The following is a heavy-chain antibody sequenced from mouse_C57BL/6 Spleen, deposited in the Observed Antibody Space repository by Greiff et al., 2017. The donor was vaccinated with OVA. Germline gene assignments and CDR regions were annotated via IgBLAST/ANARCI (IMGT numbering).Heavy chain of an antibody. D-gene: IGHD3-1*01. CDR2: IVPGNGST. CDR1: GYTFTSYW. V-gene: IGHV1-55*01. J-gene: IGHJ1*03. Sequence: QVQLQQSGAELVKPGASVKLSCKASGYTFTSYWIHWVKQRPGQGLEWIGEIVPGNGSTNYNEKFKGKATFTVDTSSSTAYMQLSSLTSEDSAFYYCARTGGHSYFDYWGTGTTLTVSS. CDR3: ARTGGHSYFDY.